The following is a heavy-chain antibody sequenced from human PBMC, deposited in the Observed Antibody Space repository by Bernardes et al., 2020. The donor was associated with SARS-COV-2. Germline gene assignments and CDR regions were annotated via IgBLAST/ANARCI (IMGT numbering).Heavy chain of an antibody. V-gene: IGHV3-74*01. J-gene: IGHJ4*02. CDR3: ARGYASLAVY. Sequence: GGSLRLSCAASGFTFSSYWMHWVRQAPGKGLVWVSGIQSDGSITTYADSVKGRFTISRDNAKNTLYLQMNSLRAEDTAVYHCARGYASLAVYWGQGTLVTVS. CDR1: GFTFSSYW. CDR2: IQSDGSIT. D-gene: IGHD6-6*01.